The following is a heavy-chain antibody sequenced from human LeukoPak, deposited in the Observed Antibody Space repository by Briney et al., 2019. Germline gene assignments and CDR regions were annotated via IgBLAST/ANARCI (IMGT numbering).Heavy chain of an antibody. CDR2: INTDGSST. CDR3: ARERYYDFWSGSDY. V-gene: IGHV3-74*01. CDR1: GFTFSGYW. D-gene: IGHD3-3*01. J-gene: IGHJ4*02. Sequence: GGSLRLSCAASGFTFSGYWMHWVRQAPGKGLVWVSRINTDGSSTSYADSVKGRFTISRDNAKNTLYLQMNSLRAEDTAVYYCARERYYDFWSGSDYWGQGTLVTVSS.